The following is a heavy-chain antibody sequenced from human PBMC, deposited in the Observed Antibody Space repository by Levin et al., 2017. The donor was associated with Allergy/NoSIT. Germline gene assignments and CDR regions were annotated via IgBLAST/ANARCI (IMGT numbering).Heavy chain of an antibody. CDR2: INPNTGGT. D-gene: IGHD2-2*01. J-gene: IGHJ4*02. V-gene: IGHV1-2*06. Sequence: ASVKVSCKASGYTFTAYYIHWVRQAPGQGLEWMGRINPNTGGTHYAQKFQGRVTVARDTSISTAYMELSSLTSDDTAMYYCAKGGTRIFVLPAAVWGQGALVTVSS. CDR3: AKGGTRIFVLPAAV. CDR1: GYTFTAYY.